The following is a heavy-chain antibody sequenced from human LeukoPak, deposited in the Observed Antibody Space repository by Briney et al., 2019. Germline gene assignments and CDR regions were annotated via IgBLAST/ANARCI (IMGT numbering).Heavy chain of an antibody. CDR2: INPNTGGT. V-gene: IGHV1-2*02. D-gene: IGHD3-3*01. CDR1: GDTFTGYY. CDR3: TRSPLEDNIWSHIFPDAFDI. J-gene: IGHJ3*02. Sequence: ASVKVSCKASGDTFTGYYVHWVRQAPGQGLEWMGWINPNTGGTNYPQKFQGRVTMTRDTSISTVYMELSRLRSDDTAVYYCTRSPLEDNIWSHIFPDAFDIWGQGIMVTASS.